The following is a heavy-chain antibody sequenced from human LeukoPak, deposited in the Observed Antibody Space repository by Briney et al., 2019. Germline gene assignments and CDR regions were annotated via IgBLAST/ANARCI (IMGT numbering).Heavy chain of an antibody. D-gene: IGHD1-1*01. CDR2: IYYSGNA. J-gene: IGHJ4*02. V-gene: IGHV4-31*03. Sequence: KPSETLSLTCTVSGGSISSGGYYWSWIRQHPGKGLEWIGYIYYSGNAYYNPSLKSRVTISVDTSKNQFSLKLSSVTAADTAVYYCASQSRGWNPPADDYWGQGTLVTVSS. CDR1: GGSISSGGYY. CDR3: ASQSRGWNPPADDY.